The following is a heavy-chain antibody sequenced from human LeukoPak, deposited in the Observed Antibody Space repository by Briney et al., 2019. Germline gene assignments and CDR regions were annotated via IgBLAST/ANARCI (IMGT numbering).Heavy chain of an antibody. CDR2: ISAYNGNT. J-gene: IGHJ5*02. D-gene: IGHD3-22*01. Sequence: ASVKVSCKAAGYTFGNYGISWVRQAPGQGLEWMGWISAYNGNTNYAQKLQGRVTMTTDTSTSTAYMELRSLRSDDTAVYYCASVDSSGFRNWFDPWGQGTLVTVSS. CDR3: ASVDSSGFRNWFDP. V-gene: IGHV1-18*01. CDR1: GYTFGNYG.